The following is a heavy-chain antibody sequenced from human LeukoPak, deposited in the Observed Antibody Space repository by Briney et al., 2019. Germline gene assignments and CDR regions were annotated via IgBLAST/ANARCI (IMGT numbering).Heavy chain of an antibody. CDR2: INWNGGRT. CDR1: GFTFDDYG. V-gene: IGHV3-20*04. D-gene: IGHD3-10*01. Sequence: GGSLRPSCAASGFTFDDYGMSRVRQAPGKGLEWVSGINWNGGRTGYADSVKGRFTISRDNAKKSLYVQMNSLRAEDTALYYGAREYYGSGSYYNVCHWGQGTLVTVSS. CDR3: AREYYGSGSYYNVCH. J-gene: IGHJ4*02.